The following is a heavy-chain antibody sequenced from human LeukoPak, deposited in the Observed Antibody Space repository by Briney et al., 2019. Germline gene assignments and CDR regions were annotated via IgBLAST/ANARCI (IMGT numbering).Heavy chain of an antibody. J-gene: IGHJ6*04. CDR3: ARGGYHGLMDV. Sequence: SETLSLTCTVSGGSISSYYWSWIRQPPGKGLEWIGYIYYSGSTNYNPSLKSRVTISVDTSKNQFSLKLSSVTAADTAVYYCARGGYHGLMDVWGKGTTVTVSS. D-gene: IGHD2-2*01. CDR2: IYYSGST. CDR1: GGSISSYY. V-gene: IGHV4-59*01.